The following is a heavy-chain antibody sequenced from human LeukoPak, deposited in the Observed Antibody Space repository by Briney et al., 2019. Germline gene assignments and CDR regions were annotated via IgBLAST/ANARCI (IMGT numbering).Heavy chain of an antibody. Sequence: GGSLRLSCAASGFTFSSYWMHWVRQAPGKGLVWVSRINSDGSSTSYADSVKGRFTISRDNAKNTLYLQTNSLRAEDTAVYYCARQELLWNSSGWYPHNDYWGQGTLVTVSS. CDR2: INSDGSST. J-gene: IGHJ4*02. D-gene: IGHD6-19*01. CDR1: GFTFSSYW. CDR3: ARQELLWNSSGWYPHNDY. V-gene: IGHV3-74*01.